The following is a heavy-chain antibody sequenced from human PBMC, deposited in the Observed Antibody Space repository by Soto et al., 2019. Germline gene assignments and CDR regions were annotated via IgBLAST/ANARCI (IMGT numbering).Heavy chain of an antibody. D-gene: IGHD2-15*01. Sequence: SETLSLTCTISGGSISSSSYYWGWIRQPPGKGLEWIGSIYYSGSTYYNPSLKSRVTISVDTSKNQFSLKLSSVTAADTAVYYCARQYIVVVVAAANWFDPWGQGTLVTVSS. CDR2: IYYSGST. CDR1: GGSISSSSYY. V-gene: IGHV4-39*01. CDR3: ARQYIVVVVAAANWFDP. J-gene: IGHJ5*02.